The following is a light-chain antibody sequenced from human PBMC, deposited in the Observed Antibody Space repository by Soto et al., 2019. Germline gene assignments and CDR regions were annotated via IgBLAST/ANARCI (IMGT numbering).Light chain of an antibody. CDR2: GAS. J-gene: IGKJ1*01. CDR1: QVIRNY. CDR3: LQHNSYSWT. V-gene: IGKV1-17*03. Sequence: DIQMTQSPSAMSASVGDRVTITCRASQVIRNYLAWFQQKPGKVPKRLIYGASTLQSGVPSRFNGSGSGTEFTLTISSLQPEDFATYFCLQHNSYSWTFGQGTKVEIK.